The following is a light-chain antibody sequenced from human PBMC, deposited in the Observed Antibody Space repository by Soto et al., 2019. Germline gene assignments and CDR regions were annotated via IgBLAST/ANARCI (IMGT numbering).Light chain of an antibody. V-gene: IGKV3-20*01. J-gene: IGKJ3*01. Sequence: EIVLTQSPGTLSLSPGERATLSCRASQSVSSSYLAWYQQKPGQAPRLLIYGASSRATGIPDRFSGSESGTDFTLTISRLEPEDFAVYYCQQYGSSPIFGPGTKVDIK. CDR2: GAS. CDR1: QSVSSSY. CDR3: QQYGSSPI.